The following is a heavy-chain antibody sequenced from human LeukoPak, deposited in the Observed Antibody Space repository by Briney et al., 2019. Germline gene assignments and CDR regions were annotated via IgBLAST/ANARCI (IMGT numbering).Heavy chain of an antibody. CDR1: GFTFSSYA. V-gene: IGHV3-30-3*01. Sequence: GGSLRLSCAASGFTFSSYAMRWVRQAPGKGLEWVAVISYDGSNKYYADSVKGRFTIPRDNSKNTLYLQMNSLRAEDTAVYYCARDAALWTGGFDYWGQGTLVTVSS. CDR2: ISYDGSNK. D-gene: IGHD3/OR15-3a*01. CDR3: ARDAALWTGGFDY. J-gene: IGHJ4*02.